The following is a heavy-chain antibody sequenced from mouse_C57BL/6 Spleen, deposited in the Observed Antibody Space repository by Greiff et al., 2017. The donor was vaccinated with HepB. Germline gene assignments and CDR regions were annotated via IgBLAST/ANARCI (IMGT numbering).Heavy chain of an antibody. CDR2: INPNNGGT. Sequence: VQLQQSGPELVKPGASVKIPCKASGYTFTDYNMDWVKQSHGKSLEWIGDINPNNGGTIYNQKFKGKATLTVDKSSSTAYMELRSLTSEDTAVYYWARWGWPTTGYYAMDYWGQGTSVTVSS. V-gene: IGHV1-18*01. CDR1: GYTFTDYN. CDR3: ARWGWPTTGYYAMDY. J-gene: IGHJ4*01. D-gene: IGHD1-1*01.